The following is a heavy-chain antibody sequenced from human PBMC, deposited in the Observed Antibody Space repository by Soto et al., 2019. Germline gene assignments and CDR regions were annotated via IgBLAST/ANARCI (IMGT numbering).Heavy chain of an antibody. V-gene: IGHV1-46*03. Sequence: QVQLVQSGAEVKKPGASVKVSCKASGYTFTSYYMHWVRQAPGQGLEWMGIINPSGGSTSYAQKFQGRDTVTRDTSTSTVYMERSSLRSEDTAVYYCARDLPPTTVTNEGGAEYFQHWGQGTLVTVSS. CDR2: INPSGGST. J-gene: IGHJ1*01. CDR1: GYTFTSYY. D-gene: IGHD4-17*01. CDR3: ARDLPPTTVTNEGGAEYFQH.